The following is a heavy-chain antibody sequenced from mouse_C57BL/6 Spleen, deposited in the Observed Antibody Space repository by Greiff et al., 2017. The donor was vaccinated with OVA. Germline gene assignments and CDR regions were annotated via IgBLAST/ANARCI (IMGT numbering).Heavy chain of an antibody. CDR2: IDPSDSYT. CDR3: ARGGYGSGAMDY. J-gene: IGHJ4*01. Sequence: QVQLQQSGAELVMPGASVKLSCKASGYTFTSYWMHWVKQRPGQGLEWIGEIDPSDSYTNYNQKFKGKSTLTVDKSSSTAYMQLSSLTSEDSAVYYCARGGYGSGAMDYWGQGTSVTVSS. D-gene: IGHD2-2*01. CDR1: GYTFTSYW. V-gene: IGHV1-69*01.